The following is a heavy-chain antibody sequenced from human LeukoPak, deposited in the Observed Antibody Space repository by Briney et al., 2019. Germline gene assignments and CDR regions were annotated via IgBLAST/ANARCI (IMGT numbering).Heavy chain of an antibody. J-gene: IGHJ6*02. Sequence: ASVKVSCKASGYTFTGYYMHWVRQAPGQGLEWMGWINPHSGGTNYAQKFQGRVTMTRDTSINTAYMELSRLRYDDTAVYYCARVFGVPAAIYYYGMDVWGQGTTVSDSS. CDR1: GYTFTGYY. CDR2: INPHSGGT. CDR3: ARVFGVPAAIYYYGMDV. V-gene: IGHV1-2*02. D-gene: IGHD2-2*01.